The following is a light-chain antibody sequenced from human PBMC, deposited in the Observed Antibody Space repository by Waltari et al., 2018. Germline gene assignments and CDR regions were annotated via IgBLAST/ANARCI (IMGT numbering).Light chain of an antibody. CDR1: ILQSKS. CDR2: SGY. J-gene: IGLJ1*01. CDR3: QVWDTTNDHFI. Sequence: SYDLTQPRSLSVSPGQTARITCGGDILQSKSVHWYQQKPPQAPVLVIYSGYKRPSGIPERFSGSNSGNTGTLTISGVETGDEADYYCQVWDTTNDHFIFGLGTRLTVL. V-gene: IGLV3-21*01.